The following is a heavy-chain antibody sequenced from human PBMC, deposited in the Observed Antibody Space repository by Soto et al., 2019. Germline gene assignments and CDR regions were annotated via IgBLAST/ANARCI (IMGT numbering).Heavy chain of an antibody. CDR3: ARGVIVDYFDY. V-gene: IGHV3-30-3*01. D-gene: IGHD3-22*01. Sequence: GGSLRLSCAASGFTFSSYAMHWVRQAPGKGLEWGAVISYDGSNKYYADSVKGRFTISRDNSKNTLYLQMNSLRAEDTAVYYCARGVIVDYFDYWGQGTLVTVSS. CDR2: ISYDGSNK. J-gene: IGHJ4*02. CDR1: GFTFSSYA.